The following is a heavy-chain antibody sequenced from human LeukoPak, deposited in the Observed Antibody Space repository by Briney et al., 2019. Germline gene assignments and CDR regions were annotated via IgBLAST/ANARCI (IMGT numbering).Heavy chain of an antibody. CDR1: GFIFTNYA. V-gene: IGHV3-23*01. D-gene: IGHD4-17*01. J-gene: IGHJ4*02. Sequence: GGCLRLSCAASGFIFTNYAMNWVRQPRGGGRQWVSGISSTGDSTYYADSVKGRFTISRDNSQIIVYMQRSSLRAEDTADYYCVRERQGDYAFDYWGQGILVTVSS. CDR2: ISSTGDST. CDR3: VRERQGDYAFDY.